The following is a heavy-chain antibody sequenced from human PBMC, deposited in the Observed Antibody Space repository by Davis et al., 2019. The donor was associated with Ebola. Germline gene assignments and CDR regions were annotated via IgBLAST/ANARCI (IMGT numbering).Heavy chain of an antibody. CDR3: ASSSATVTAY. CDR2: IIPILGIA. Sequence: SAQVSCKASAGTFSSYTISWVRQPPGQRLERMRRIIPILGIANYAQKFQGRVTITADKSTSTAYMELSSLRSEDTAVYYCASSSATVTAYWGQDTLVTVSS. D-gene: IGHD4-17*01. J-gene: IGHJ1*01. CDR1: AGTFSSYT. V-gene: IGHV1-69*02.